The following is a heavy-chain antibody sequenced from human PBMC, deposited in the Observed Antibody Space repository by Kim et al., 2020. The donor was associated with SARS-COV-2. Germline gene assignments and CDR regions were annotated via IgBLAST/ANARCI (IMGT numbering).Heavy chain of an antibody. CDR3: ARGLRYFDWLLYSVNWFDP. D-gene: IGHD3-9*01. V-gene: IGHV7-4-1*02. J-gene: IGHJ5*02. CDR2: INTNTGNP. CDR1: GYTFTSYA. Sequence: ASVKVSCKASGYTFTSYAMNWVRQAPGQGLEWMGWINTNTGNPTYAQGFTGRLVFSLDTSVSTAYLQISSLKAEDTAVYYCARGLRYFDWLLYSVNWFDPWGQGTLVTVSS.